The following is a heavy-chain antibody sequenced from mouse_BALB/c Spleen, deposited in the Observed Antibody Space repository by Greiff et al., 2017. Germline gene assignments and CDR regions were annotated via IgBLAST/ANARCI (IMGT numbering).Heavy chain of an antibody. CDR3: ARDGYFGGYYAMDY. Sequence: VKVVESGPGLVAPSQSLSITCTVSGFSLTGYGVNWVRQPPGKGLEWLGMTWGDGSTDYNSALKFRLSISKDNSKSQVFLKMNSLQTDDTARYYCARDGYFGGYYAMDYWGQGTSVTVSA. V-gene: IGHV2-6-7*01. D-gene: IGHD2-3*01. CDR2: TWGDGST. J-gene: IGHJ4*01. CDR1: GFSLTGYG.